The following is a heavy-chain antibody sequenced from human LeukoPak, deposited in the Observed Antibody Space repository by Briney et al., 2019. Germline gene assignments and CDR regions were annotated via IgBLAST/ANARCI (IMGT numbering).Heavy chain of an antibody. V-gene: IGHV3-30*03. J-gene: IGHJ4*02. D-gene: IGHD2-2*01. Sequence: GRSLRLSCADSGSTFNDYGMHWVRQAPGKGLEWVAVTSFHGSNKYYADSVKGRFTISRDNSRNTLYLQMNSLRVEDTAVYYCTSICSSSSCYLDYWGQGTLVTVSS. CDR3: TSICSSSSCYLDY. CDR2: TSFHGSNK. CDR1: GSTFNDYG.